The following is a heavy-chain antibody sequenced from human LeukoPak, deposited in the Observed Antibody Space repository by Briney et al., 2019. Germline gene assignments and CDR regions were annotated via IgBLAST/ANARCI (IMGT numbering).Heavy chain of an antibody. V-gene: IGHV3-30*02. CDR1: GFTFSSYG. Sequence: GGSLRLSCAASGFTFSSYGMHWVRQAPGKGLEWVAFIRYDGSNKHYADSVKGRFTISRDNSKNTLYLQMNSLRAEDTAVYYCAKDVEQQLVIDYWGQGTLVTVSS. CDR3: AKDVEQQLVIDY. CDR2: IRYDGSNK. D-gene: IGHD6-13*01. J-gene: IGHJ4*02.